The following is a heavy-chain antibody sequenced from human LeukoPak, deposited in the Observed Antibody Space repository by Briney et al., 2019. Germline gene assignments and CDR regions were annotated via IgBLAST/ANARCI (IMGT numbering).Heavy chain of an antibody. J-gene: IGHJ4*02. CDR2: IYSGGST. V-gene: IGHV3-53*01. D-gene: IGHD4-17*01. Sequence: GGSLRLSCAASDFTVSRNYMSWVRQAPGKGLEWVSVIYSGGSTKYADSVKGRFTISRGNSKNTLYLQMNSLRVEDTALYYCASRSGGDYPYFDYWGQGTLVTVSS. CDR3: ASRSGGDYPYFDY. CDR1: DFTVSRNY.